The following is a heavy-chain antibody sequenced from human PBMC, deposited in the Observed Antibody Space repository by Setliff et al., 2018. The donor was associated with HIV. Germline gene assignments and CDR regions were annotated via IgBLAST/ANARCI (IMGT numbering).Heavy chain of an antibody. Sequence: SETLSLTCTVSGNSTTNSDYYWGWVRQPPGEGLECIGSIYYSGNTYHNPSLKSRVTMAVHTSKNLLSLSLLSVTAADTAIYYCARRSGGYDMFFDTWGQGVLVTVSS. J-gene: IGHJ5*02. D-gene: IGHD2-15*01. V-gene: IGHV4-39*01. CDR2: IYYSGNT. CDR3: ARRSGGYDMFFDT. CDR1: GNSTTNSDYY.